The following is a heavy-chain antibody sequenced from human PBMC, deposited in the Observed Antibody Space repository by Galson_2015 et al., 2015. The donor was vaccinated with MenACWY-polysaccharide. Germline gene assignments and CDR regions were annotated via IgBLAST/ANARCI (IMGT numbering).Heavy chain of an antibody. V-gene: IGHV3-21*01. Sequence: SLRLSCAASGFTFSTYSMNWVRQAPGKGLEWVSSIGSSSGYIYYADSVKGRFTISRDNAQNSLYLQMNTLRAEDTAVYYCARDQGYSSSSRGVYYTYYMDVWGRGTTVTASS. CDR1: GFTFSTYS. CDR3: ARDQGYSSSSRGVYYTYYMDV. J-gene: IGHJ6*03. D-gene: IGHD6-6*01. CDR2: IGSSSGYI.